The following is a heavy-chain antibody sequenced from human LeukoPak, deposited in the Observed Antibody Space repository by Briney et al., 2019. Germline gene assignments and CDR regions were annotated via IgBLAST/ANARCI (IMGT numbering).Heavy chain of an antibody. CDR2: ISGSGGST. CDR3: AKAPQYQLLYSNY. CDR1: GFTFSSYA. Sequence: GGSLRLSCAASGFTFSSYAMSWVCQAPGKGLEWVSAISGSGGSTYYADSVKGRFTISRDNSKNTLYLQMNSLRAEDTAVYYCAKAPQYQLLYSNYWGQGTLVTVSS. V-gene: IGHV3-23*01. D-gene: IGHD2-2*02. J-gene: IGHJ4*02.